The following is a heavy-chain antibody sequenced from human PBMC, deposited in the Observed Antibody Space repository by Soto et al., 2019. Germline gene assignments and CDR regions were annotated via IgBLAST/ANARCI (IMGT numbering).Heavy chain of an antibody. J-gene: IGHJ5*02. CDR2: IYSSGTT. V-gene: IGHV4-4*07. CDR1: GISIYNYY. Sequence: SDTLSLTCTVSGISIYNYYFSLIRQSAGKGLEWIGRIYSSGTTNYNPSLKSRVTMSVDMSKSQFSLNVRSVTAADTAVYYCVRDVGGSGWFAPWGQGTLVTVSS. CDR3: VRDVGGSGWFAP.